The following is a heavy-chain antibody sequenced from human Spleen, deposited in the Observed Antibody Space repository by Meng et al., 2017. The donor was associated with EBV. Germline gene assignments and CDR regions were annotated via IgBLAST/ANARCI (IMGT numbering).Heavy chain of an antibody. CDR2: LIPMSDAP. CDR1: GGTFRSDT. J-gene: IGHJ4*02. Sequence: QVQLVQSGAEVKKPGSSVKFSCKTSGGTFRSDTVSWVRQAPGQGLEWMGGLIPMSDAPYYAQKFQDRVTITADESTSTHYMDLSGLRSEDTAVYYCASESGRGFTPDYWGQGTMVTVSA. CDR3: ASESGRGFTPDY. D-gene: IGHD3-10*01. V-gene: IGHV1-69*12.